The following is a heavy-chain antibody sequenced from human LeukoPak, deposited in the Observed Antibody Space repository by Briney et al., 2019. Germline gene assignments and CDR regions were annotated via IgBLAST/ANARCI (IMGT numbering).Heavy chain of an antibody. D-gene: IGHD4-17*01. CDR1: GYTLTELS. CDR3: ATDLHSGWTTVTTGY. V-gene: IGHV1-24*01. CDR2: FDPKDGET. Sequence: ASVKVSCKVSGYTLTELSMHWVRQAPGKGLEWMGGFDPKDGETIYAQKFQGRVTMTEDTSTDTAYMELSSLRSEDTAVYYCATDLHSGWTTVTTGYWGQGTLVTVSP. J-gene: IGHJ4*02.